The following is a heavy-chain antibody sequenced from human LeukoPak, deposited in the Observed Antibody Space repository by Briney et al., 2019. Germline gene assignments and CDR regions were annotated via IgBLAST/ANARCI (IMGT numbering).Heavy chain of an antibody. CDR1: GGSIRSDH. D-gene: IGHD4-17*01. CDR2: IYFSGST. J-gene: IGHJ5*02. V-gene: IGHV4-59*01. CDR3: ARAHDYGDYKKWFDP. Sequence: SETLSLTCTVSGGSIRSDHWSWIRQPPGKGLEFIGYIYFSGSTSYNPSLKSRVTISVDSSKTQFPLTLRSVTAADTAVYYCARAHDYGDYKKWFDPWGQGTLVTVSS.